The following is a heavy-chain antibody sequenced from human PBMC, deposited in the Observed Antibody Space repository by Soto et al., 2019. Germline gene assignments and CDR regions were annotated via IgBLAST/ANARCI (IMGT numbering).Heavy chain of an antibody. CDR1: GFTFTSSA. CDR3: AADLDYYDSSGYYY. Sequence: SVKVSCKASGFTFTSSAVQWVRQARGQRLEWIGWIVVGSGNTNYAQKFQERVTITRDMSTSTAYMELSSLRSEDTAVYYCAADLDYYDSSGYYYWGQGTLVTVSS. J-gene: IGHJ4*02. D-gene: IGHD3-22*01. V-gene: IGHV1-58*01. CDR2: IVVGSGNT.